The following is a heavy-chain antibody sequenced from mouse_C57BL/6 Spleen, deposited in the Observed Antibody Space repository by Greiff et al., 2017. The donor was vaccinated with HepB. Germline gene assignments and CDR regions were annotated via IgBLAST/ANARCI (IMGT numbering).Heavy chain of an antibody. CDR2: IDPSDSET. Sequence: QVQLQQPGAELVRPGSSVKLSCKASGYTFTSYWMHWVKQRPIQGLEWIGNIDPSDSETHYNQKFKDKATLTVDKSSSTAYMQLSSLTSEESAVYYCARQDYGSSLSFDYWGQGTTLTVSS. D-gene: IGHD1-1*01. J-gene: IGHJ2*01. CDR3: ARQDYGSSLSFDY. CDR1: GYTFTSYW. V-gene: IGHV1-52*01.